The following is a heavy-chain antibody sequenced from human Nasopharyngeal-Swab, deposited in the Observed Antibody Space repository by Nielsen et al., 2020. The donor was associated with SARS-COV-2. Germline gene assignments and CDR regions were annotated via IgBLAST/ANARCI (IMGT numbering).Heavy chain of an antibody. D-gene: IGHD3-3*01. CDR1: GFTFSSYS. Sequence: GESLKISCAASGFTFSSYSMNWVRQAPGKGPEWVSSISSSSSYIYYADSVKGRFTISRDNAKNSLYLQMNSLRAEDTAVYYCAREGQIFGVVDCYYYGLDVWGQGTTVTVSS. CDR2: ISSSSSYI. J-gene: IGHJ6*02. CDR3: AREGQIFGVVDCYYYGLDV. V-gene: IGHV3-21*01.